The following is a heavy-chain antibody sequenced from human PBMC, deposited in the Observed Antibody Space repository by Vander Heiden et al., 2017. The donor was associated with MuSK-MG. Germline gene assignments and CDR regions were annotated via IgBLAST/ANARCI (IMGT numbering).Heavy chain of an antibody. CDR1: GFTFSSYS. CDR3: ARDNFPDYWYFDL. Sequence: EVQLVESGGGLVQPGGSLRLSCAASGFTFSSYSMNWVRQAPGKGLEWVSYISSSSSTIYYADSVKGRFTISRDNAKNSLYLQMNSLRAEDTAVYYCARDNFPDYWYFDLWGRGTLVTVSS. D-gene: IGHD1-1*01. J-gene: IGHJ2*01. CDR2: ISSSSSTI. V-gene: IGHV3-48*01.